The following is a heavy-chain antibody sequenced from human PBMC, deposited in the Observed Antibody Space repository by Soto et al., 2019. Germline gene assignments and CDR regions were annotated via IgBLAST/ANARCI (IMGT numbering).Heavy chain of an antibody. J-gene: IGHJ4*02. D-gene: IGHD4-17*01. CDR2: INAGNGNT. Sequence: GASVKVSCKASGYTFTSYAMHWVRQAPGQRLEWMGWINAGNGNTKYSQKFQGGVTITRDTSASTAYMELSSLRSEDTAVYYCARGLDYGDLVYYFDYWGQGTLVTVSS. CDR1: GYTFTSYA. V-gene: IGHV1-3*01. CDR3: ARGLDYGDLVYYFDY.